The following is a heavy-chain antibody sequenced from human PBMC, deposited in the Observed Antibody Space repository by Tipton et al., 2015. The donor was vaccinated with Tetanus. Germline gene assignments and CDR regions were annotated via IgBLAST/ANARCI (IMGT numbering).Heavy chain of an antibody. CDR3: ARSADNWFDP. CDR2: VYYNGNS. Sequence: LRLSCTLSGGSLSSGTFYWDWIRHSPGTGLEWIGNVYYNGNSLQNPSLKSRVTLSLDKSKNQFSLKLTSVTAADSAVYFCARSADNWFDPWGPGILVTVSS. CDR1: GGSLSSGTFY. V-gene: IGHV4-39*01. J-gene: IGHJ5*02.